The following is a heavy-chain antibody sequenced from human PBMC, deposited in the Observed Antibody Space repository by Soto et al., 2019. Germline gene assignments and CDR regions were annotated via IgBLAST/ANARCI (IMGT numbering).Heavy chain of an antibody. J-gene: IGHJ3*02. Sequence: GGAAKVSCKASGGSFSSKTICCVRQAPGQGLEWMGRIIPILGIANYAQKFQGRVTITADKSTSTAYMELSSLRSEDTAVYYCARTLLSGDAFDIWGQGTMVTVSS. V-gene: IGHV1-69*02. CDR1: GGSFSSKT. CDR3: ARTLLSGDAFDI. D-gene: IGHD3-10*01. CDR2: IIPILGIA.